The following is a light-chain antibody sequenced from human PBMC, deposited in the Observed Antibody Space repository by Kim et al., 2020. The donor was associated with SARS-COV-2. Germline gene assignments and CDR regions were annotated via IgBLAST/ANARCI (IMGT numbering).Light chain of an antibody. V-gene: IGKV3-20*01. J-gene: IGKJ1*01. Sequence: LSPGERANLSCRASQSVSSSYLAWYQQKPGQAPRLLIYGASSRATGIPDRFSGSGSGTDFTLTISRLEPEDFAVYYCQQYGSSWTFGQGTKVEIK. CDR1: QSVSSSY. CDR3: QQYGSSWT. CDR2: GAS.